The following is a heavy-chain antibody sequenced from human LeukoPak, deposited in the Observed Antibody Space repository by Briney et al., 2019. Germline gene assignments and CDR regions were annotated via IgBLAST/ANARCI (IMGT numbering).Heavy chain of an antibody. CDR3: ARALVGAWYYFDY. CDR2: IYHSGST. V-gene: IGHV4-38-2*01. J-gene: IGHJ4*02. D-gene: IGHD1-26*01. CDR1: GYSISSGYY. Sequence: PSETLSLTCAVSGYSISSGYYWGWIRQPPGKGLEWIGSIYHSGSTYYNPSLKSRVTISVDTSKNQFSLKLSSVTAADMAVYYCARALVGAWYYFDYWGRGTLVTVSS.